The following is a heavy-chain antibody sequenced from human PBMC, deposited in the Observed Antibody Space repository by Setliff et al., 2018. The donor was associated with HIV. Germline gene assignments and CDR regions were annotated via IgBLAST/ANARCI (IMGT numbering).Heavy chain of an antibody. CDR2: IIPILGIP. J-gene: IGHJ3*02. V-gene: IGHV1-69*10. Sequence: SVKVSCKASGGIVSINWVRQAPGQRLEWMGGIIPILGIPNYAQKFQGRVTITADKSTTTVYMELSSLGSEDTVVYYCARGQTTNNIKAEAFDIWGQGTLVTVSS. D-gene: IGHD1-20*01. CDR1: GGIVS. CDR3: ARGQTTNNIKAEAFDI.